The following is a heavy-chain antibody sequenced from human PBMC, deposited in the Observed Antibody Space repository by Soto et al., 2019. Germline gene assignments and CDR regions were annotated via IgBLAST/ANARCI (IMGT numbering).Heavy chain of an antibody. J-gene: IGHJ4*02. Sequence: SETLSLTCAVSGGSINGHFWSWIRQSPGKGLEWIGHIYYRGSTSYSPSLKSRVTISVDTSKNQFSLKLSSVTAADTAVYYCARKTGPIAAIDYWGQGTLVTVSS. CDR3: ARKTGPIAAIDY. CDR2: IYYRGST. CDR1: GGSINGHF. V-gene: IGHV4-59*11. D-gene: IGHD6-6*01.